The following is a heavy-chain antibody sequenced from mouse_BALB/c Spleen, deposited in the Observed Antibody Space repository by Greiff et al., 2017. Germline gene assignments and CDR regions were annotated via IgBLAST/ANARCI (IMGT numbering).Heavy chain of an antibody. J-gene: IGHJ3*01. Sequence: EVQLMESGGGLVKPGGSLKLSCAASGFTFSSYAMSWVRQSPEKRLEWVAEISSGGSYTYYPDTVTGRFTISRDNAKNTLYLEMSSLRSEDTAMYYCARALYGNSFAYWGQGTLVTVSA. CDR2: ISSGGSYT. D-gene: IGHD2-1*01. CDR1: GFTFSSYA. V-gene: IGHV5-9-4*01. CDR3: ARALYGNSFAY.